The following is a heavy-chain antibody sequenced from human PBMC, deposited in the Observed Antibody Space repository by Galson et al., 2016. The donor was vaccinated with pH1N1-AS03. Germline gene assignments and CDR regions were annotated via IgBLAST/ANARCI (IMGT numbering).Heavy chain of an antibody. D-gene: IGHD4-23*01. CDR3: ARRSPGGTVGTFYFDY. J-gene: IGHJ4*02. V-gene: IGHV3-23*01. CDR1: GFIFNTYA. Sequence: SLRLSCAASGFIFNTYAMSWVRQAQGKGLEWVSSISGSGGDTYYADSVKGRFTISRDNSRNTLYLQMNSLRAEDTAVYYCARRSPGGTVGTFYFDYWGQGTLVTVSS. CDR2: ISGSGGDT.